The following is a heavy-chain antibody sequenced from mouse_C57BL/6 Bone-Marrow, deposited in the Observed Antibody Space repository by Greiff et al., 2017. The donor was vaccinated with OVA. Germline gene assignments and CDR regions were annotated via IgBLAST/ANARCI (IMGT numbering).Heavy chain of an antibody. V-gene: IGHV1-26*01. CDR2: INPNNGGT. CDR3: ARSGEGAWFAY. J-gene: IGHJ3*01. D-gene: IGHD4-1*01. Sequence: VQLQQSGPELVKPGASVKISCKASGYTFTDYYMNWVKQSHGKSLEWIGDINPNNGGTSYNQKFKGKATLTVDKSSSTAYMELRSLTSEDSAVYYCARSGEGAWFAYWGQGTLVTVSA. CDR1: GYTFTDYY.